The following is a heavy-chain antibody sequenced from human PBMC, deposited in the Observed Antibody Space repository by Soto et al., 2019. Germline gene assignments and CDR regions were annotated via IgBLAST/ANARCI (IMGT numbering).Heavy chain of an antibody. CDR2: ISAYNGNT. CDR1: GYTFTSYG. CDR3: ARLRVRYRDYYYAMDV. V-gene: IGHV1-18*04. Sequence: ASVKVSCKASGYTFTSYGISWVRQAPGQGLEWMGWISAYNGNTNYAQKLQGRVTMTTDTSTSTAYMELRSLRSDDTAVYYCARLRVRYRDYYYAMDVWGQGTTVTVSS. D-gene: IGHD4-17*01. J-gene: IGHJ6*02.